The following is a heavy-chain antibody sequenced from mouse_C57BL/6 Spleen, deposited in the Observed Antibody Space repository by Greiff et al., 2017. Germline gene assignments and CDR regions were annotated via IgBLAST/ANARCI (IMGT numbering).Heavy chain of an antibody. CDR3: ASPGYSFDY. CDR2: IHPNSGST. CDR1: GYTFTRYW. J-gene: IGHJ2*01. Sequence: VPLQQPGAELVKPGASVTLSCKASGYTFTRYWMHWVKQRPGQGLEWIGMIHPNSGSTNNNEKFKSKATMTVYKPSSTAYMQLSSLTSEDSAVYYCASPGYSFDYWGQGTTLTVSS. V-gene: IGHV1-64*01.